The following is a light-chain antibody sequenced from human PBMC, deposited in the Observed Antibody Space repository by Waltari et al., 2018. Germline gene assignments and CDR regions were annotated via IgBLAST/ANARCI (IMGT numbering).Light chain of an antibody. CDR3: QTGGHGTWV. V-gene: IGLV4-69*01. CDR1: SGHITTV. Sequence: QLELTQSPSASASLGASVKLTCTLSSGHITTVVAWHQPQPQKGPRYLMKVNSDGGHSRGDEIPDRFSGSSSGAERYLTISSLQSEDEADYYCQTGGHGTWVFGGGTKLTVL. CDR2: VNSDGGH. J-gene: IGLJ3*02.